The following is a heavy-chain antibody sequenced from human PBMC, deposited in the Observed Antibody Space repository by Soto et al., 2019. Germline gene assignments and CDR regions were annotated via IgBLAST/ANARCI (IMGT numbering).Heavy chain of an antibody. D-gene: IGHD2-21*02. J-gene: IGHJ3*02. CDR1: GGSVSSSNW. CDR2: IYHSGSA. Sequence: QVQLQESGPGLVKPSGTLSLTCAVSGGSVSSSNWWSWVRQSPGKGLEWMGEIYHSGSAHYNPSLKSGATISLDKSKNQFSLRLTSVTAADTAVYYCARVPGVVVSADDAFDIWGPGTRVIVSS. CDR3: ARVPGVVVSADDAFDI. V-gene: IGHV4-4*02.